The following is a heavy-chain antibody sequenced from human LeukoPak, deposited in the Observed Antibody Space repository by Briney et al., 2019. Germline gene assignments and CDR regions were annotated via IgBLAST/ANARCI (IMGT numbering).Heavy chain of an antibody. J-gene: IGHJ4*02. D-gene: IGHD2-2*01. CDR2: ISSSSSTI. CDR1: GFTFSTYS. V-gene: IGHV3-48*01. CDR3: ARDPESVGWLVVVPAAHDY. Sequence: GGSLRLSCAASGFTFSTYSMNWVRQAPGKGLEWVSYISSSSSTIYYADSVKGRFTISRDDAKNSLYLQMNSLRAEDTAVYHCARDPESVGWLVVVPAAHDYWGQGTLVTVSS.